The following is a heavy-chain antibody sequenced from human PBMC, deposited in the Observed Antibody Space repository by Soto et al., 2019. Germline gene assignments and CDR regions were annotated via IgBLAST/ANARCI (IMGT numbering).Heavy chain of an antibody. Sequence: LRLSCAASGFTFSSYAMSWVRQAPGKGLEWVSAISGSGGSTYYADSVKGRFTISRDNYKNTLYLQMNSLRAEDTAVYYCAKGGSYRYYYGSGSYLMDVCGRRTTVTVSS. CDR1: GFTFSSYA. CDR3: AKGGSYRYYYGSGSYLMDV. CDR2: ISGSGGST. V-gene: IGHV3-23*01. D-gene: IGHD3-10*01. J-gene: IGHJ6*03.